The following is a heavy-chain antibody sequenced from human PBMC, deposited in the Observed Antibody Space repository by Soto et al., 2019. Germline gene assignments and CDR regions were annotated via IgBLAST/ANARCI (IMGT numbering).Heavy chain of an antibody. CDR3: PRALEGSSGFWFDY. CDR1: GGSIRGGALY. D-gene: IGHD6-6*01. CDR2: IYYSGST. J-gene: IGHJ4*02. V-gene: IGHV4-31*03. Sequence: TLPVTCTVSGGSIRGGALYWSGIHRHPGKGLEWIGYIYYSGSTYYNPSVKSRVTISVDTSKNQFSLKLSSVTAADTAVYYCPRALEGSSGFWFDYWGQGTLVTVSS.